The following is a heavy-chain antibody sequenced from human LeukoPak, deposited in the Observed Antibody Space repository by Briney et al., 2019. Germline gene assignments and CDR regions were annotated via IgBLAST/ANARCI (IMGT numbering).Heavy chain of an antibody. J-gene: IGHJ3*02. D-gene: IGHD4-23*01. CDR1: GFTFSGYT. CDR3: ARDTLEYSNSPDALDI. V-gene: IGHV3-48*02. CDR2: IGSSGSTV. Sequence: GGSLRLSCAASGFTFSGYTMNWVRQAPGKGLEWVSYIGSSGSTVHYADSVKGRFTISRDNAKNSLYMQMESLRDEDTAIYYCARDTLEYSNSPDALDIWGQGTMVTVSS.